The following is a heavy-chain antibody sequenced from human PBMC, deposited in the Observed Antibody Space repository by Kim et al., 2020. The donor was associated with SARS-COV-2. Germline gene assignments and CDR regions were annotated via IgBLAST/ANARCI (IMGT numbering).Heavy chain of an antibody. D-gene: IGHD3-3*01. CDR1: GGTFSSYA. CDR2: IIPILGIA. CDR3: ARDYRSITIFGVVKGFDP. V-gene: IGHV1-69*04. J-gene: IGHJ5*02. Sequence: SVKVSCKASGGTFSSYAISWVRQAPGQGLEWMGRIIPILGIANYAQQFQGRVTITADKSTSTAYMELSSLRSEDTAVYYCARDYRSITIFGVVKGFDPWGKGSLVTVSS.